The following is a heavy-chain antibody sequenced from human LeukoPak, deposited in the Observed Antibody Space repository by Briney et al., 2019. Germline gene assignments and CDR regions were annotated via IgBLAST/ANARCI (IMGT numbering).Heavy chain of an antibody. J-gene: IGHJ4*02. CDR1: GGSISSSSYY. D-gene: IGHD1-26*01. Sequence: SETLSLTCTVSGGSISSSSYYWGWIRQPPGKGLEWIGSIYYSGSTYYNPSLKSRVTISVDTSKNQFSLKLSSVTAADTAVYYCARDSGSYYDYWGQGTLVTVSS. CDR2: IYYSGST. CDR3: ARDSGSYYDY. V-gene: IGHV4-39*07.